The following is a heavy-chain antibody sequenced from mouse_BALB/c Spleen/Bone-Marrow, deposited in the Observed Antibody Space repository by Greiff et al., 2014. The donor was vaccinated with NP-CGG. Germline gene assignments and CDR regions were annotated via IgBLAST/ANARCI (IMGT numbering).Heavy chain of an antibody. CDR1: GFNIKDTY. Sequence: EVQLQQSGAELVKPGASVKLSCTASGFNIKDTYMHWVKQRPEQGLEWIGRIDPANGNTKYDPKFQGKATITTDTSSNTAYLQVSSLTSEETAVYYCASATTATYYAMDYWGQGTSVTVSS. J-gene: IGHJ4*01. V-gene: IGHV14-3*02. D-gene: IGHD1-2*01. CDR3: ASATTATYYAMDY. CDR2: IDPANGNT.